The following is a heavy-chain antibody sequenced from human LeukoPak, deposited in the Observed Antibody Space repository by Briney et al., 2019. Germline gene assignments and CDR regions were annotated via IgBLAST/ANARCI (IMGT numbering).Heavy chain of an antibody. D-gene: IGHD3-22*01. CDR3: ARVSQDGRGYKHVFDY. V-gene: IGHV1-46*01. J-gene: IGHJ4*02. CDR2: ISPSGGST. Sequence: ASVKVSCKAFGYTFTSNYMHWVRQAPGQGPEWMGVISPSGGSTTYAQKFQGRVTLTRDMSTSTDYLELSSLRSEDTAVYFCARVSQDGRGYKHVFDYWGQGTLVTVSS. CDR1: GYTFTSNY.